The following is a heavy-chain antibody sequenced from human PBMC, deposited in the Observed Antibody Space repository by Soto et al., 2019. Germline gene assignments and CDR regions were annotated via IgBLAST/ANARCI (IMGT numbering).Heavy chain of an antibody. D-gene: IGHD6-6*01. CDR2: INHSGST. J-gene: IGHJ4*02. Sequence: PSETLSLTCAVYCGSFSGYYWSWTRQPPGKGPEWIGEINHSGSTNYNPSLKSRVTMSVDTSKNQFSLKLSSVTAADTAVYYCARTSRFDCWGQGTLVTVS. CDR3: ARTSRFDC. V-gene: IGHV4-34*01. CDR1: CGSFSGYY.